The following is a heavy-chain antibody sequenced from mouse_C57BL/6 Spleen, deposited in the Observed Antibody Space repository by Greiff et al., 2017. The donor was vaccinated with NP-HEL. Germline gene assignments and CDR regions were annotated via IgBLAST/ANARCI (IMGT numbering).Heavy chain of an antibody. J-gene: IGHJ4*01. CDR1: GFTFSSYA. Sequence: EVKLVESGGGLVKPGGSLKLSCAASGFTFSSYAMSWVRQTPEKRLEWVATISDGGSYTYYPDNVKGRFTISRDNAKNNLYLQMSHLKSEDTAMYYCARERRTYAMDYWGQGTSVTVSS. CDR2: ISDGGSYT. CDR3: ARERRTYAMDY. V-gene: IGHV5-4*01. D-gene: IGHD2-12*01.